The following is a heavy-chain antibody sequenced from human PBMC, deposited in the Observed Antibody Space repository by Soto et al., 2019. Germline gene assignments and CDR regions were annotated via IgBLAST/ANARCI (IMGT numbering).Heavy chain of an antibody. CDR2: ISNAGSGSI. D-gene: IGHD2-21*02. CDR1: GYPFPSFE. V-gene: IGHV1-3*01. J-gene: IGHJ4*01. Sequence: QVHLVQSGAEVKKPGASVTVSCKTSGYPFPSFEIHWIRPAPGQRPEWLGGISNAGSGSIKYSQKFQDRLTISGDKRATTVFMALSSLTSEDTVIYYCARESSHYQDCFQNWGQGTLVTVSA. CDR3: ARESSHYQDCFQN.